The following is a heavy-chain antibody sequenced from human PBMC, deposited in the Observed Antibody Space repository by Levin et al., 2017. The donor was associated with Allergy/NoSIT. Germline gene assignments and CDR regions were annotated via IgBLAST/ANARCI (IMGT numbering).Heavy chain of an antibody. CDR2: IYHSGST. CDR3: ARYGDYANFDY. D-gene: IGHD4-17*01. CDR1: GYSISSGYY. J-gene: IGHJ4*02. Sequence: SETLSLTCAVSGYSISSGYYWGWIRQPPGKGLEWIGSIYHSGSTYYNPSLKSRVTISVDTSKNQFSLKLSSVTAADTAVYYCARYGDYANFDYWGQGTLVTVSS. V-gene: IGHV4-38-2*01.